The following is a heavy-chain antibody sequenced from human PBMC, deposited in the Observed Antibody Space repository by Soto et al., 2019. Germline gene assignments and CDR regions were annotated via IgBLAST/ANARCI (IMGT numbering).Heavy chain of an antibody. J-gene: IGHJ4*02. CDR1: GFTFSSYW. V-gene: IGHV3-74*01. CDR3: ARVSSVWSDYQRYFDY. Sequence: DVQLVESGGGLIQPGGSLRLSCAASGFTFSSYWMHWVRQAPGEGLVWVSRINSDGSRTTYVDSAKGRFTISRDNAKNTLYLQMNSLRVEDTAVYYCARVSSVWSDYQRYFDYWGKGALVTVSS. D-gene: IGHD3-3*01. CDR2: INSDGSRT.